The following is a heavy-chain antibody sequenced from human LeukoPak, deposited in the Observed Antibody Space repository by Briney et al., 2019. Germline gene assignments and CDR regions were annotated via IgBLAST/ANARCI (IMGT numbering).Heavy chain of an antibody. CDR3: ARDDFANVNRDPYSYYGMDV. V-gene: IGHV3-7*01. Sequence: GXXFXXXXMSWXXXXXGXXXXXXADXXXDGSEKYYVDSVKGRFTISRDKAKNSLYLQMNRLRAEDTAVYYCARDDFANVNRDPYSYYGMDVWGQGTPVPVSS. CDR1: GXXFXXXX. J-gene: IGHJ6*02. CDR2: XXXDGSEK. D-gene: IGHD3/OR15-3a*01.